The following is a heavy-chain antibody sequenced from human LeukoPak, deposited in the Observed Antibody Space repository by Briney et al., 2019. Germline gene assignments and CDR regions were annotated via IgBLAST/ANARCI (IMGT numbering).Heavy chain of an antibody. J-gene: IGHJ4*02. D-gene: IGHD2-15*01. V-gene: IGHV3-15*01. CDR2: IKSKTDGGTT. CDR1: GFTFSNAW. Sequence: GGSLRLSCAASGFTFSNAWMSWVRQAPGKGLEWVGRIKSKTDGGTTDYAAPVKGRFTISRDDSKNTLYLQMNSLKTEDTAVYYCTTDARTLGYCSGGSCYPITDYWGQGTLVTVSS. CDR3: TTDARTLGYCSGGSCYPITDY.